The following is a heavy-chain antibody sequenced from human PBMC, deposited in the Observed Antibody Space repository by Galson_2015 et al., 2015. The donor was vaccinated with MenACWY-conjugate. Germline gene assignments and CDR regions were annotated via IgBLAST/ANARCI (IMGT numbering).Heavy chain of an antibody. CDR1: GFTFSDYW. CDR2: IKLDGSQK. V-gene: IGHV3-7*03. CDR3: ARRNAFDI. Sequence: SLRLSCAASGFTFSDYWMSWVRQAPGKGLEWVANIKLDGSQKYYVDSVKGRFTISRDNAKNSLYLQMTILGAEDTAVCYCARRNAFDIWGQGTMVTVSS. J-gene: IGHJ3*02.